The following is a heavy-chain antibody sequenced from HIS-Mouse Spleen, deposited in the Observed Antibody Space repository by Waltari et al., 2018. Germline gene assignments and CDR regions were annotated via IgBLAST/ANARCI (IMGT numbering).Heavy chain of an antibody. CDR3: AAAAHRQWLVQPPSDAFDI. J-gene: IGHJ3*02. CDR1: GGSISSSSYY. V-gene: IGHV4-39*07. Sequence: QLQLQESGPGLVKPSETLSLTCTVSGGSISSSSYYWGWIRQPPGKGLEWIGSIYYSGSTYYNPSLKSRVTISVDTSKNQFSLKLSSVTAADTAVYYCAAAAHRQWLVQPPSDAFDIWGQGTMVTVSS. CDR2: IYYSGST. D-gene: IGHD6-19*01.